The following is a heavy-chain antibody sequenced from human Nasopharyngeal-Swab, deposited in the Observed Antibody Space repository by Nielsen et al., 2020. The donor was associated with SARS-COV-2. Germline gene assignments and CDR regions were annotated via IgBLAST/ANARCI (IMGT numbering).Heavy chain of an antibody. CDR1: GYTFTSYY. J-gene: IGHJ3*02. CDR2: INPSGGNT. V-gene: IGHV1-46*01. D-gene: IGHD1-7*01. Sequence: ASVKVSCKASGYTFTSYYMHWVRQAPGQGLEWMGIINPSGGNTGYAQKFQGRVTITRNTSISTAYVELSSLRSEDTAVYYCARVSAGTSKRDAFDIWGQGTMVTVSS. CDR3: ARVSAGTSKRDAFDI.